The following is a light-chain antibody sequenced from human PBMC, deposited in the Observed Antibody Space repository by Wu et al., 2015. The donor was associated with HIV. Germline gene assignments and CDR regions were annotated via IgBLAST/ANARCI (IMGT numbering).Light chain of an antibody. CDR2: AAS. CDR3: QQLNSYPPT. CDR1: QGISSY. J-gene: IGKJ3*01. V-gene: IGKV1-9*01. Sequence: IQLTQSPSSLSASVGDRVTITCRASQGISSYLAWYQQKPGKAPKLLIYAASTSQSGVPSRFSGSGSGTDFTLTISSLQPEDFATYYCQQLNSYPPTFGPGPKWISN.